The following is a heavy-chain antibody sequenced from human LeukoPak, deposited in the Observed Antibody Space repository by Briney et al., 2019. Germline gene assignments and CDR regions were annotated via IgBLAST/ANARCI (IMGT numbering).Heavy chain of an antibody. CDR3: ARVVWFGENYFDY. Sequence: SETLSLTCTVSGYSISSGYDWGWIRQPPGKGLEWIGTIYHSGSTYYNSSLTSRVTISVDTSKNQFSLKLSSVTAADTAVYYCARVVWFGENYFDYWGQGILVTVSS. D-gene: IGHD3-10*01. CDR2: IYHSGST. CDR1: GYSISSGYD. V-gene: IGHV4-38-2*02. J-gene: IGHJ4*02.